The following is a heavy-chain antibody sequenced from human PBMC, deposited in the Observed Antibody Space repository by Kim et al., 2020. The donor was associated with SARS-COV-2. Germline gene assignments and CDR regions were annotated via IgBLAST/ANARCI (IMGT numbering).Heavy chain of an antibody. D-gene: IGHD6-13*01. CDR1: GYTFTGYY. Sequence: ASVKVSCKASGYTFTGYYMHWVRQAPGQGLEWMGWINPNSGGTNYAQKFQGSVTMTRDTSISTAYMELSRLRSDDTAVYYCARVGSIAAAGTGIDYWGQGTLVTVSS. CDR2: INPNSGGT. V-gene: IGHV1-2*02. J-gene: IGHJ4*02. CDR3: ARVGSIAAAGTGIDY.